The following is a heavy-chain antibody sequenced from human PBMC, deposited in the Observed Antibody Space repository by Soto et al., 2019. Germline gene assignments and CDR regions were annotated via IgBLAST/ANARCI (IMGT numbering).Heavy chain of an antibody. CDR3: ARANGDYVTFDY. V-gene: IGHV3-66*01. CDR1: GFTVSSNY. D-gene: IGHD4-17*01. J-gene: IGHJ4*02. Sequence: GGSLRLSCAASGFTVSSNYMSWVRQAPGKGLEWVSVIYSGGSTYYADSVKGRFTISRDNSKNTLYLQMNSLRAEDTAVYYCARANGDYVTFDYCGQGTLVPVSS. CDR2: IYSGGST.